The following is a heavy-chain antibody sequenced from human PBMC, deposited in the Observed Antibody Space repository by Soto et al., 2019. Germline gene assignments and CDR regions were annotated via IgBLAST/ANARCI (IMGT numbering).Heavy chain of an antibody. D-gene: IGHD2-8*01. J-gene: IGHJ6*02. V-gene: IGHV3-33*06. CDR2: IWYDGSNK. CDR3: AKQLGYCTNGVCYDYYYYGMDV. Sequence: PGGSLRLSCAASGFTFSSYGMHWVRQAPGKGLEWVAVIWYDGSNKYYADSVKGRFTISRDNSKNTLYLQMNSLRAEDTAVYYCAKQLGYCTNGVCYDYYYYGMDVWGQGTTVTVSS. CDR1: GFTFSSYG.